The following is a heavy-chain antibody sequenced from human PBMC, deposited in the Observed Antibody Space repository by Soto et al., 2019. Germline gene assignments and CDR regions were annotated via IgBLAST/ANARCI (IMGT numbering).Heavy chain of an antibody. CDR2: INGDYGNT. CDR1: GYTFYSRS. CDR3: ARCIQGDYYYGMDV. V-gene: IGHV1-18*01. D-gene: IGHD5-18*01. Sequence: QAQLVQSGAEVKKPGASVKVSCKASGYTFYSRSISWVRQAPGQGLEWMGRINGDYGNTQYAQKFRGRVTMTTDTSTTTVYMELTNLRSDDTAVYYCARCIQGDYYYGMDVWGQGTTVTVSS. J-gene: IGHJ6*02.